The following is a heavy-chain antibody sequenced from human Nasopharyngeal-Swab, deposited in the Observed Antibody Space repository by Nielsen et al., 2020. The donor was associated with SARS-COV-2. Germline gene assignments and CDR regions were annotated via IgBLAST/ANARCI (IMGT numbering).Heavy chain of an antibody. CDR3: ARVPRDHYYYGMDV. D-gene: IGHD5-24*01. J-gene: IGHJ6*02. V-gene: IGHV4-39*07. Sequence: WIRQPPGKGLEWIGSIYYSGSTYYNPSLKSRVTISVDTSKNRFSLKLSSVTAADTAVYYCARVPRDHYYYGMDVWGQGTTVTVSS. CDR2: IYYSGST.